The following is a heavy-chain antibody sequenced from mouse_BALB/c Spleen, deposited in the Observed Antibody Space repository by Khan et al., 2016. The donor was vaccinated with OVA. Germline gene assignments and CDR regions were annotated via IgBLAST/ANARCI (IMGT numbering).Heavy chain of an antibody. D-gene: IGHD1-1*02. CDR1: GFSLTDYG. J-gene: IGHJ4*01. V-gene: IGHV2-6-5*01. Sequence: QVQLKESGPGLVAPSQSLSITCTVSGFSLTDYGVSWIRQPPGKGLQWPGLIWGGGSTYYNSVLKSRLSISKDNSKSQVFLKMNSLQTDDTAMYYCGKLLWSHYFAMDYWGQGTSVTVSS. CDR3: GKLLWSHYFAMDY. CDR2: IWGGGST.